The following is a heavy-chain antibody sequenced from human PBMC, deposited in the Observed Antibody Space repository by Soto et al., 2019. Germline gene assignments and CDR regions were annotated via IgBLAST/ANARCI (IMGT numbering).Heavy chain of an antibody. Sequence: EVQLVESGGGLVQPGGSLRLSCAASGFTFSSYEMNWVRQAPGKGLEWVSYISSSGSTIYYADFVKGRFTISRDNAKNSLYLQMHSLRAEDTAVYYCARDLRSGRYSFDYWGQGTLVTVSS. CDR3: ARDLRSGRYSFDY. J-gene: IGHJ4*02. V-gene: IGHV3-48*03. CDR2: ISSSGSTI. CDR1: GFTFSSYE. D-gene: IGHD1-26*01.